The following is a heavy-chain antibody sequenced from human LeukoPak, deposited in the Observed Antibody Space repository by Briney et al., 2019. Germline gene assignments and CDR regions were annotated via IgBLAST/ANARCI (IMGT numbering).Heavy chain of an antibody. V-gene: IGHV3-7*01. Sequence: GGSLRLSCAVSGFTFSGFWMSWSRQAPGKGLEWVASINSDGSEGYYADVVKGRFTISRDNAKNSLYLQMNNLRDEDTAVYYCTRDPNALDYWGQGTLVTVSS. CDR2: INSDGSEG. CDR1: GFTFSGFW. CDR3: TRDPNALDY. J-gene: IGHJ4*02.